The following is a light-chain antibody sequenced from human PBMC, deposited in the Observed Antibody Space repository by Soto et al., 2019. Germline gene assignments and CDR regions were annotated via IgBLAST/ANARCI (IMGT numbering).Light chain of an antibody. J-gene: IGKJ1*01. CDR1: QSVSSN. V-gene: IGKV3-15*01. Sequence: CPATLYKTQRGRATLSCTASQSVSSNLAWYQQKPGQAPRLLIYGASTRATGIPARFSGSGSGTEFTLTISSLQSEDFAVSYCQQYFNWHSYSFGQGTKV. CDR3: QQYFNWHSYS. CDR2: GAS.